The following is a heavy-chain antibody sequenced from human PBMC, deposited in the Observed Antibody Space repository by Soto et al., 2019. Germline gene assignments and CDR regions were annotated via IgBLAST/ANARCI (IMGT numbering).Heavy chain of an antibody. V-gene: IGHV3-13*01. J-gene: IGHJ4*02. CDR1: GFTFSSYD. Sequence: GGSLRLSCAASGFTFSSYDMHWVRQATGKGLEWVSAIGTAGDTYYPGSVKGRFTISRENAKNSLYLQMNSLRAEDTAVYYCARGIAAAGMNFDYWGQGTLVTVSS. CDR2: IGTAGDT. CDR3: ARGIAAAGMNFDY. D-gene: IGHD6-13*01.